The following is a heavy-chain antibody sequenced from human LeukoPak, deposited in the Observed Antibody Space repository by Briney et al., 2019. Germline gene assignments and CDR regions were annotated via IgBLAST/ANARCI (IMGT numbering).Heavy chain of an antibody. V-gene: IGHV4-34*01. CDR3: ARGRVVVVAATRTTRGKKNWFDP. D-gene: IGHD2-15*01. CDR1: GGSFSGYY. CDR2: INHSGST. Sequence: SETLSLTCAVYGGSFSGYYWSWIRQPPGKGLEWIGEINHSGSTNCNPSLKSRVTISVDTSKNRFSLKLSSVTAADTAVYYCARGRVVVVAATRTTRGKKNWFDPWGQGTLVTVSS. J-gene: IGHJ5*02.